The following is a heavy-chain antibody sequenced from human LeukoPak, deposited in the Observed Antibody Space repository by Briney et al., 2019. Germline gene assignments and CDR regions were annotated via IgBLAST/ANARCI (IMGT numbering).Heavy chain of an antibody. V-gene: IGHV3-23*01. CDR2: ITGSGDST. J-gene: IGHJ3*02. CDR3: VRAGWLLPQDIFDI. Sequence: GGSLRLSCAASGFTVITNDMTWVRQAPGKGLEWVSAITGSGDSTFYGDSVKGRFTISRDNSKNTLYLQMNSLRVADTAVYYCVRAGWLLPQDIFDIWGQGTMVTVSS. D-gene: IGHD3-22*01. CDR1: GFTVITND.